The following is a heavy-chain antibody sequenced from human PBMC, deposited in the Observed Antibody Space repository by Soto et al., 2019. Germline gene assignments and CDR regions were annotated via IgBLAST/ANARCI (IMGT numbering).Heavy chain of an antibody. Sequence: PSETLSLTCAVHGASFSAYYWSWIRQPPGKGLEWIGEINHSGSTNYNPSLKSRVTISVDTSKSQFSLKLSSVTAADTAVYYCATMRRITMVWGETPFDYWGQGTLVTVSS. D-gene: IGHD3-10*01. V-gene: IGHV4-34*01. CDR3: ATMRRITMVWGETPFDY. J-gene: IGHJ4*02. CDR1: GASFSAYY. CDR2: INHSGST.